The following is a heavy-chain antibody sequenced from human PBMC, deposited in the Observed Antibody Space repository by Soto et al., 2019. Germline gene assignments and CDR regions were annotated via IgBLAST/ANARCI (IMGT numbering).Heavy chain of an antibody. D-gene: IGHD6-13*01. CDR2: ISWDGGST. V-gene: IGHV3-43*01. J-gene: IGHJ6*02. CDR3: AKDQIAAAGTSYYYGMDV. CDR1: GFTFDDYT. Sequence: GGSLRLSCAASGFTFDDYTMHWVRQAPGKGLEWVSLISWDGGSTYYADSVKGRFTISGDNSKNTLYLQMNSLRAEDTAVYYCAKDQIAAAGTSYYYGMDVWGQGTTVTVSS.